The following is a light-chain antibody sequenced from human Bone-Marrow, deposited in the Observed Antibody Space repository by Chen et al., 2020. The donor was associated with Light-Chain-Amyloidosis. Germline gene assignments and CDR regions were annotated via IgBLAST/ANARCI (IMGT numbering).Light chain of an antibody. CDR2: KNN. J-gene: IGLJ3*02. CDR3: ASWDDSLNGWV. V-gene: IGLV1-44*01. CDR1: SSNIGRNT. Sequence: QSVLTQPPSATGTPGQRVTISCSGSSSNIGRNTVDWYQQLPGTAPKLLIYKNNQRPSGVPDRFAGSKSGISASLAISGLQSEDEADYYCASWDDSLNGWVFGGGTKLTV.